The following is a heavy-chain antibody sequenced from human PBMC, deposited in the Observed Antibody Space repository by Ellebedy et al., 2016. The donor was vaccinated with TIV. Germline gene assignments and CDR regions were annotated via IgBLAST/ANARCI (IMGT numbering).Heavy chain of an antibody. V-gene: IGHV3-21*01. D-gene: IGHD3-22*01. J-gene: IGHJ4*02. CDR1: GFTFRNYH. CDR3: AAPPDDSNNFYFDS. Sequence: PGGSLRLSCAASGFTFRNYHMNWVRQAPGKGLEWVSSISSSTSYMYYADSVKGRFTISRDNARNSLFLQMNSLRAEDTAVYYCAAPPDDSNNFYFDSWGQGTLVTVSA. CDR2: ISSSTSYM.